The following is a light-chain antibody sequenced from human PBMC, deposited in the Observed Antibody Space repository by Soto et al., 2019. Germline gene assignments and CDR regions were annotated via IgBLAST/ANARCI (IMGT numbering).Light chain of an antibody. CDR3: SSYTSSITLV. Sequence: QSALTQPASVSGSPGQSITISCTGTSSDVGGYNYVSWYQQHPGKAPKLMIYDVNNRPSGVSNRFSGSKSGNTASLTISGLQAEDEGDYYCSSYTSSITLVFGGGTKSPS. J-gene: IGLJ2*01. CDR2: DVN. V-gene: IGLV2-14*01. CDR1: SSDVGGYNY.